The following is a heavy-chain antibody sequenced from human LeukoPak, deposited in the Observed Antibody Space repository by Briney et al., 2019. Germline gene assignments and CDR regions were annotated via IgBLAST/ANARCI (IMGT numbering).Heavy chain of an antibody. J-gene: IGHJ4*02. CDR3: ARRQDDSPLGY. CDR2: IYSSGST. Sequence: PGGSLRLSCAASGFSVSTNYMSWVRQAPGKGLEWVSVIYSSGSTDYADSVKGRFTISRDTSENTVYLQMNSLRADDTAVYYCARRQDDSPLGYWGQGTLVTVSS. V-gene: IGHV3-53*01. D-gene: IGHD3-9*01. CDR1: GFSVSTNY.